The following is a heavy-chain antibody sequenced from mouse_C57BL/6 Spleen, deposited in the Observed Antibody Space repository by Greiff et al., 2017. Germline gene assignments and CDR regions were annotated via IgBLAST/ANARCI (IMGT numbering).Heavy chain of an antibody. CDR1: GFTFSDAW. J-gene: IGHJ3*01. V-gene: IGHV6-6*01. CDR3: TGPWAY. CDR2: IRHKANNHAT. Sequence: EVKLLESGGGLVQPGGSMKLSCAASGFTFSDAWMDWVRQSPEKGLEWVAEIRHKANNHATYYAESVKGRFTISRDDSKSSVYLQKNSVVAEDTGIYYFTGPWAYWGQGTLVTVSA.